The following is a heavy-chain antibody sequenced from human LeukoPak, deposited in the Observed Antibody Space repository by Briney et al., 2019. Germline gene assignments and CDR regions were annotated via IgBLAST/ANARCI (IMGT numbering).Heavy chain of an antibody. D-gene: IGHD3-10*01. J-gene: IGHJ4*02. V-gene: IGHV4-4*07. CDR3: ARVRITMVRGVIRSYYFDY. Sequence: SETLSLTCTVSGGSISSYYWSWIRQPAGKGLEWIGRIYTSGSTNYNPSLKSRVTMSVDTSKNQFSLKLSSVTAADTAVYYCARVRITMVRGVIRSYYFDYWGQGTLVTVSS. CDR1: GGSISSYY. CDR2: IYTSGST.